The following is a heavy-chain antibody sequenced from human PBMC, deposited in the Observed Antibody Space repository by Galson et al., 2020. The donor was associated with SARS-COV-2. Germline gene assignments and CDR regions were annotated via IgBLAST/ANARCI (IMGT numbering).Heavy chain of an antibody. J-gene: IGHJ5*02. D-gene: IGHD3-10*01. CDR2: IRSSGDRI. CDR1: GFTFSSYA. Sequence: GGSLRLSCAASGFTFSSYAMNWVRQAPGKGLEWVSAIRSSGDRIDYADSVKGRFTFSRDNSNNTLYLQMDSLRAEDTAVYHCAKAGFRELFPNNWFDPWGQGTLVTVSS. CDR3: AKAGFRELFPNNWFDP. V-gene: IGHV3-23*01.